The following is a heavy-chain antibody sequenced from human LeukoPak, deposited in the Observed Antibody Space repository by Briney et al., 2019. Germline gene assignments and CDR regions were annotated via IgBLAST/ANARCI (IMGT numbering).Heavy chain of an antibody. V-gene: IGHV3-74*01. CDR2: INTDGTVT. D-gene: IGHD6-19*01. CDR1: GFTFSKYW. Sequence: AGGSLRLSCAASGFTFSKYWMLWVRQAPGKGLESVSRINTDGTVTTYADSVEGRFTGSRDNADNTMFLQMNSVRDEDTAVYYCATKQWLAPPPDSWGQGTPVTVSS. J-gene: IGHJ4*02. CDR3: ATKQWLAPPPDS.